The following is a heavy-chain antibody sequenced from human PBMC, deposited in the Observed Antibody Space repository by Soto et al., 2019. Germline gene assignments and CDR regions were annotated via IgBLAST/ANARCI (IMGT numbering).Heavy chain of an antibody. Sequence: GGSLRLSCAASGFTFSSYWMSWVRQAPGKGLEWVANIKQDGSEKYYVDSVKGRFTISRDNAKNSLYLQMNSLRAEDTAVYYCARAYYDILTGYYSRPTRRIYYFEYWGQGTLVTVSS. D-gene: IGHD3-9*01. CDR1: GFTFSSYW. V-gene: IGHV3-7*01. J-gene: IGHJ4*02. CDR3: ARAYYDILTGYYSRPTRRIYYFEY. CDR2: IKQDGSEK.